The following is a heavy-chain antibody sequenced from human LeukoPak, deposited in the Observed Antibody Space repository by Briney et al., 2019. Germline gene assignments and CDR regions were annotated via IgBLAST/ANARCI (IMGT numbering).Heavy chain of an antibody. Sequence: GGSLRLSCAASGFTFSDEYMSWIRQAPGKGLEWISCVSNSGSSIYYADSVKGRFSISRDNVKNSLYLQMNSLRIEDTAVYYCATTTVTTFYYYYGMDVWGQGTTVTVS. CDR2: VSNSGSSI. V-gene: IGHV3-11*01. D-gene: IGHD4-17*01. J-gene: IGHJ6*02. CDR3: ATTTVTTFYYYYGMDV. CDR1: GFTFSDEY.